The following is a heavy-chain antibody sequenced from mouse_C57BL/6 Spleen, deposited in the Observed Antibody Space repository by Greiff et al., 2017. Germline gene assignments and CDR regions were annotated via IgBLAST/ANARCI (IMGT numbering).Heavy chain of an antibody. CDR3: ARPQLGQDWYFDV. Sequence: EVKLVESGGDLVKPGGSLKLSCAASGFTFSSYGMSWVRQTPDKRLEWVATISSGGSYTYYPDSVKGRFTISRDNAKNTLYLQMSSLKSEDTAMYYCARPQLGQDWYFDVWGTGTTVTVSS. J-gene: IGHJ1*03. V-gene: IGHV5-6*01. CDR2: ISSGGSYT. D-gene: IGHD4-1*02. CDR1: GFTFSSYG.